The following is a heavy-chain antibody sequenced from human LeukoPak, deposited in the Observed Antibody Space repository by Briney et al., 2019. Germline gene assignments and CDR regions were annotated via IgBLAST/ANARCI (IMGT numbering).Heavy chain of an antibody. J-gene: IGHJ3*02. CDR3: ARAKRWENDAFDI. CDR1: GFSISTYS. Sequence: SETLSLTCTVSGFSISTYSWSWIRQPPGKGLEWVGYIYSSGGTDHNPSLKSRVTMSVDTSTNQLSLKLNSVTAADTAVYYCARAKRWENDAFDIWDQGTLVTVAS. V-gene: IGHV4-59*01. CDR2: IYSSGGT. D-gene: IGHD1-26*01.